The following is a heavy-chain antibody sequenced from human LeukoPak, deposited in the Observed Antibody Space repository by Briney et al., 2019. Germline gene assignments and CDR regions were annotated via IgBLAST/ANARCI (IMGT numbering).Heavy chain of an antibody. Sequence: SETLSLTCAVYGGSFSGYYWSWIRQPPGKGLEWIGEINHSGSTNYNPSLKSRVTISLDTSKNQSSLKLSSVTAADTAVYYCARGPAADSSGWYGTDYWGQGTLVTVSS. CDR2: INHSGST. CDR1: GGSFSGYY. CDR3: ARGPAADSSGWYGTDY. V-gene: IGHV4-34*01. J-gene: IGHJ4*02. D-gene: IGHD6-19*01.